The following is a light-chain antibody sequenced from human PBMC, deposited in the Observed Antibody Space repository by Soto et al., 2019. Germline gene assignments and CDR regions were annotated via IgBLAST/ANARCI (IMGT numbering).Light chain of an antibody. Sequence: EIVMTQSPATLSVSPGERATLSCRASQTVASNLAWYQQKPGQAPRLLIHGSSTRATGVPARFSGSGSGTEFTLTISSLQSEDFAVYYCQQYHNWPPQYTFGQVTTLQI. CDR1: QTVASN. V-gene: IGKV3-15*01. CDR3: QQYHNWPPQYT. J-gene: IGKJ2*01. CDR2: GSS.